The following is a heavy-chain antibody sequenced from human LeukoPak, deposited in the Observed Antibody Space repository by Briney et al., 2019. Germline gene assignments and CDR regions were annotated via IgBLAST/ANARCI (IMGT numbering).Heavy chain of an antibody. V-gene: IGHV7-4-1*02. CDR3: ARLAQATGFPFDY. CDR2: INTNTGNP. CDR1: GYTFTSYG. J-gene: IGHJ4*02. D-gene: IGHD1-26*01. Sequence: ASVKVSCKASGYTFTSYGISWVRQAPGQGLEWMGWINTNTGNPTYAQGFTGRFVFSLDTSVSTAYLQISSLKAEDTAVYYCARLAQATGFPFDYWGQGTLVTVSS.